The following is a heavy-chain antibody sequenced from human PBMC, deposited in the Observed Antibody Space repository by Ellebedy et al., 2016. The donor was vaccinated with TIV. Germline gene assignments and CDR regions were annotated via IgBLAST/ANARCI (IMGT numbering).Heavy chain of an antibody. Sequence: PGGSLRLSCVASGFSFSNYDMSWVRQAPGKGWEWVSATRGSGGSGGSTFYADSVQGRFTISRDNSKNTLYLQMNSLGVDDTAVYYCSKSSLVGATYSSDYWGQGTLVTVSS. CDR2: TRGSGGSGGST. CDR3: SKSSLVGATYSSDY. D-gene: IGHD1-26*01. V-gene: IGHV3-23*01. CDR1: GFSFSNYD. J-gene: IGHJ4*02.